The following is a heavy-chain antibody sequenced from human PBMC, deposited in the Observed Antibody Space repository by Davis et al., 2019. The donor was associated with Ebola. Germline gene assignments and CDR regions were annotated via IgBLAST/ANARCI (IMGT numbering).Heavy chain of an antibody. J-gene: IGHJ4*02. CDR3: ARGDGRYSSSPRYFDY. Sequence: PGGSLRLSCAASGFTFSSYSMNWVRQAPGKGLEWVSYISSSSSTIYYADSVKGRFTISRDNAKNSLYLQMNSLRDEDTAVYYCARGDGRYSSSPRYFDYWGQGTLVTVSS. V-gene: IGHV3-48*02. CDR2: ISSSSSTI. D-gene: IGHD6-13*01. CDR1: GFTFSSYS.